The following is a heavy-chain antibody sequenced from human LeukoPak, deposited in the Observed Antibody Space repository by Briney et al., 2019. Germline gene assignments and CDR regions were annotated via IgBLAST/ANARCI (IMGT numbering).Heavy chain of an antibody. J-gene: IGHJ5*02. V-gene: IGHV4-59*01. Sequence: SASLSLTWTVSAGSIISNYWSWIRPPPGKWMGWIVYIYYNGSTNYNPSFKRRVTISVHTSKNKFSLKLSSVTAADTAVYYCARDQNYYDGSGFSTWFDPWGQGTLVTVSS. CDR1: AGSIISNY. D-gene: IGHD3-22*01. CDR3: ARDQNYYDGSGFSTWFDP. CDR2: IYYNGST.